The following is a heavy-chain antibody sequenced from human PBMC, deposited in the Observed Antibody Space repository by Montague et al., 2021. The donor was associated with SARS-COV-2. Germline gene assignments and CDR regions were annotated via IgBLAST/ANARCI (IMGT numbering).Heavy chain of an antibody. CDR1: GTSFSGYY. Sequence: SETLSLTCAVPGTSFSGYYWNWIRQPPGKGLEWIGEINHGGSTKYSPSLKSRLTISADTSKNQFSLKLTSVAAADTAVYYCARLRDGVVPSPILGVGPYYSYYYMDVWGGETAVTVAS. V-gene: IGHV4-34*01. J-gene: IGHJ6*03. CDR2: INHGGST. CDR3: ARLRDGVVPSPILGVGPYYSYYYMDV. D-gene: IGHD3-10*01.